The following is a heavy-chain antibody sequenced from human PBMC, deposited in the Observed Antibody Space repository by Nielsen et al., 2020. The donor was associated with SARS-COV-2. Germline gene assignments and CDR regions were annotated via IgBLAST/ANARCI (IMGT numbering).Heavy chain of an antibody. CDR1: GGSISSYY. CDR3: ARVDTAMAYDAFDI. CDR2: IYYSGST. D-gene: IGHD5-18*01. V-gene: IGHV4-59*01. J-gene: IGHJ3*02. Sequence: SETLSLTCTVSGGSISSYYWSWIRQPPGKGLEWIGYIYYSGSTNYNPSLKSRVTISVDTSKNQFSLKLSSVTAADTAVYYCARVDTAMAYDAFDIWGQGTMVTVPS.